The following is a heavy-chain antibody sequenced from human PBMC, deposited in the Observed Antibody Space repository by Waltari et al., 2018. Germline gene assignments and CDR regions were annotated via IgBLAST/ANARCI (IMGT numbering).Heavy chain of an antibody. Sequence: QVQLQESGPGLVKPSETLSLTCAVPDDSISRGFYWGWLRQPPGKGLEWIGSMFHSGGTYYNPSLKSRVTISVDTSKNHFSLRLSSVTAADTAIYYCARGVVGPSRGNWFDPWGQGTLVTVSS. CDR1: DDSISRGFY. V-gene: IGHV4-38-2*01. D-gene: IGHD2-15*01. J-gene: IGHJ5*02. CDR2: MFHSGGT. CDR3: ARGVVGPSRGNWFDP.